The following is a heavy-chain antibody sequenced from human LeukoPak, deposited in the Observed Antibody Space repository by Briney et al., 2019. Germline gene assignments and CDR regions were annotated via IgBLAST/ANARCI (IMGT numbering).Heavy chain of an antibody. CDR1: GFTFSSYG. CDR2: ISGSGGST. D-gene: IGHD3-22*01. Sequence: PGGSLRLSCAASGFTFSSYGMSWVRQAPGKGLEWVSAISGSGGSTYYADSVKGRVTISRDNSKNTLYLQMNSLRAEDTAVYYCAKDQFLSYDSSAQEAFDIWGQGTMVTVSS. CDR3: AKDQFLSYDSSAQEAFDI. V-gene: IGHV3-23*01. J-gene: IGHJ3*02.